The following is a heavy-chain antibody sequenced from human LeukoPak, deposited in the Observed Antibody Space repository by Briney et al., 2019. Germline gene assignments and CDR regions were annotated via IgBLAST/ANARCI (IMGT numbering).Heavy chain of an antibody. CDR1: GFTFRNYN. D-gene: IGHD6-19*01. V-gene: IGHV3-30*02. CDR2: IRNDGGNK. Sequence: GGSLRLSCAASGFTFRNYNMHLVLRPPGKGLKWVAFIRNDGGNKNYAHSVKGRFTISRDNSKNTLYLQMDSLRAEDMAVYYCAKDSSGWATDYWGQGTLVTVSS. J-gene: IGHJ4*02. CDR3: AKDSSGWATDY.